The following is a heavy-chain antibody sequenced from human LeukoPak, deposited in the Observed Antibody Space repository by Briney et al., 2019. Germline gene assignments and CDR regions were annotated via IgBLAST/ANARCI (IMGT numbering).Heavy chain of an antibody. D-gene: IGHD5-12*01. J-gene: IGHJ5*02. CDR2: ISTSGNYI. V-gene: IGHV3-21*01. CDR1: GFTFNTYS. Sequence: GSLRLSCAASGFTFNTYSMNWVRQAPGKGLEWVSSISTSGNYIYYADSVRGRFTTSRDNAKNSLYLQMNSLRVDDTAVYYCARDVASGYDRRFDPWGQGTLVTVSS. CDR3: ARDVASGYDRRFDP.